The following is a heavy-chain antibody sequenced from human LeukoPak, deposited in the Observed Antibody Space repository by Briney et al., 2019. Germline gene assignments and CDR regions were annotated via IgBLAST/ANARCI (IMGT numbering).Heavy chain of an antibody. J-gene: IGHJ6*02. CDR3: ARAYCSGGSCYRAYYYGMDV. D-gene: IGHD2-15*01. CDR1: GGSLSSGDYF. Sequence: SETPSLTCIVSGGSLSSGDYFWSWIRQPPGKGPEWIGYIYYSGSTYSNPSLKSRVTISVDTSKNQFSLKLSSVTAADTAVYYCARAYCSGGSCYRAYYYGMDVWGQGTTVTVSS. CDR2: IYYSGST. V-gene: IGHV4-30-4*01.